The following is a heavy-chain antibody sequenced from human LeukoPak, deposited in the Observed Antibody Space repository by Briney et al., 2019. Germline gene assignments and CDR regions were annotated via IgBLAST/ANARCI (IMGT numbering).Heavy chain of an antibody. CDR3: ARVLSSGWYLLGFDI. CDR2: IIPIFGTA. D-gene: IGHD6-19*01. Sequence: SVKVSCKASGGTFSSYAISWVRQAPGQGLEWMGGIIPIFGTANYAQKFQGRVTITADESTSTAYMELRSLRSDDTAVYYCARVLSSGWYLLGFDIWGQGTMVTVSS. V-gene: IGHV1-69*13. CDR1: GGTFSSYA. J-gene: IGHJ3*02.